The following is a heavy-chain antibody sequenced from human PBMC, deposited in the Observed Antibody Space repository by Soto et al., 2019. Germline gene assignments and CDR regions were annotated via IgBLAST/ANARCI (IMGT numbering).Heavy chain of an antibody. Sequence: GGSLRLSCAASGLTFSSYAMSWVRQAPGKGLEWVSAISGSGGSTYYADSVKGRFTISRDNSKNTLYLQMNSLRAEDTAVYYCAKDWLRFLEWLTYFDYWGQGTLVTVSS. V-gene: IGHV3-23*01. CDR2: ISGSGGST. CDR1: GLTFSSYA. CDR3: AKDWLRFLEWLTYFDY. D-gene: IGHD3-3*01. J-gene: IGHJ4*02.